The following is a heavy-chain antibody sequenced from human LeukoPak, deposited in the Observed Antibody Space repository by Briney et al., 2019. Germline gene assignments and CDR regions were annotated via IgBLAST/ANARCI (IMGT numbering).Heavy chain of an antibody. J-gene: IGHJ6*02. CDR1: GYTFTGYY. V-gene: IGHV1-2*02. CDR2: INPNSGGT. D-gene: IGHD5-18*01. Sequence: GASVKVSCKASGYTFTGYYMHWVRPAPGQGLAWMGWINPNSGGTNYAQKFQGRVTITRDMSTSTAYMELSSLRSEDTAVYYCAAGSGYSYGYFPYYYGMDVWGQGTTVTVSS. CDR3: AAGSGYSYGYFPYYYGMDV.